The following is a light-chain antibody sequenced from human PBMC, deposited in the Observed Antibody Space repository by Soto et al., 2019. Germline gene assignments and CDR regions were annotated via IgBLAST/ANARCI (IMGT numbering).Light chain of an antibody. CDR1: SSDVGNYNF. V-gene: IGLV2-23*02. Sequence: QSALTQPASVSGSPGQSITISCIGTSSDVGNYNFVSWYQHHPGKAPRLIISEVSNRPSGIPSRFSGSKSGNTASLTISGLRAEDEADYYCCSYTRSDTLLFGGATKLTVL. J-gene: IGLJ2*01. CDR3: CSYTRSDTLL. CDR2: EVS.